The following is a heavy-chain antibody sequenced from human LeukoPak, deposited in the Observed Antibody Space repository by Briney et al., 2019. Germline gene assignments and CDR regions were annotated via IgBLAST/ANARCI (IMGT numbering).Heavy chain of an antibody. CDR3: ALNXRGYCSGGRCYIGY. CDR1: GYSFTNYW. J-gene: IGHJ4*02. Sequence: GESLKISCKGSGYSFTNYWIGWVRQMPGKGLEWMGIIYPGDSDTRYSPSFQGQVTISADKSISTAYLQWSSLKASDTAMYYCALNXRGYCSGGRCYIGYWGQGTLVTVSS. V-gene: IGHV5-51*01. CDR2: IYPGDSDT. D-gene: IGHD2-15*01.